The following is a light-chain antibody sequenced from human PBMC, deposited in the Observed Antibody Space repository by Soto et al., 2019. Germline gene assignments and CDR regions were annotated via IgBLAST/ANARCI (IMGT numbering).Light chain of an antibody. V-gene: IGKV3-20*01. Sequence: LTNSAGALSLYQEERATLSCRASQSVSSSFLAWYQQKPGQAPRLLIYAASSRATGIPDRFSGSGSGTDFTLTISSLQSEDFAVYYCQQYDNWPPITFGQGTRLEI. CDR1: QSVSSSF. CDR3: QQYDNWPPIT. J-gene: IGKJ5*01. CDR2: AAS.